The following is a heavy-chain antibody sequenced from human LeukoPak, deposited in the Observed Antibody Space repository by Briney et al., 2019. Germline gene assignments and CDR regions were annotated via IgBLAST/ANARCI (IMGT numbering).Heavy chain of an antibody. CDR2: IYYSGST. Sequence: SETLSLTCTVSGGSMSPYHWGWIRQPPGKGLEWTGYIYYSGSTNYNPSLKSRVTISVDTSKNQFSLKLSSVTAADTAVYYCARSTSVRYSYGFDYWGQGTLVTVSS. J-gene: IGHJ4*02. CDR1: GGSMSPYH. V-gene: IGHV4-59*12. D-gene: IGHD5-18*01. CDR3: ARSTSVRYSYGFDY.